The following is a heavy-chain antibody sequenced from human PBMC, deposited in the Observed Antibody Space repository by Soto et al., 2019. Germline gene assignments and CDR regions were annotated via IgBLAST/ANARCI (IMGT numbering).Heavy chain of an antibody. CDR2: IYYSGST. CDR3: ASPTYYYGSGSYYPLGN. Sequence: QLQLQESGPGLVKPSETLSLTCTVSGGSISSSSYYWGWIRQPPGKGLEWIGSIYYSGSTYYNPSLNSRVTISVDTSKNQFSLKLSSVTAADTAVYYCASPTYYYGSGSYYPLGNWGQGTLVTVSS. V-gene: IGHV4-39*01. CDR1: GGSISSSSYY. D-gene: IGHD3-10*01. J-gene: IGHJ4*02.